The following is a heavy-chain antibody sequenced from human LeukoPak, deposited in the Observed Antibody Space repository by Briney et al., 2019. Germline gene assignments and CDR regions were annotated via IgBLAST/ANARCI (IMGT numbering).Heavy chain of an antibody. CDR1: GFTSSSYA. CDR3: AKDRGWNYQTFDY. Sequence: GGSLRLSCAASGFTSSSYAMSWVRQAPGKGLECVSAISGSGGSTYYADSVKGRFTISRDNSKNTLYLQMNSLRAEDTAVYYCAKDRGWNYQTFDYWGQGTLVTVSS. D-gene: IGHD1-7*01. V-gene: IGHV3-23*01. J-gene: IGHJ4*02. CDR2: ISGSGGST.